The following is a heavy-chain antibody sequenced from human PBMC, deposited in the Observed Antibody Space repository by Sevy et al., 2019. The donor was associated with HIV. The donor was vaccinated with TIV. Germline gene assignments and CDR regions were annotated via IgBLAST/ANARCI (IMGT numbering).Heavy chain of an antibody. CDR2: ISYDGSNK. CDR3: AKDLFAGTAAGIFSSYYYYGMDV. D-gene: IGHD6-13*01. V-gene: IGHV3-30*18. J-gene: IGHJ6*02. Sequence: GGSLRLSCAASGFTFSSYGMHWVRQAPGKGLEWVAVISYDGSNKYYGDSVKGRFTISRDNSKNTLYLQMNSLRAEDTAVYYCAKDLFAGTAAGIFSSYYYYGMDVWGQGTTVTVSS. CDR1: GFTFSSYG.